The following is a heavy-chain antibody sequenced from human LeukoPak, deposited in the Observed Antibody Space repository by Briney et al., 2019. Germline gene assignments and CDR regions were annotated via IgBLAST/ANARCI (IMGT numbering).Heavy chain of an antibody. CDR3: ARAYYYDSSGYDY. J-gene: IGHJ4*02. D-gene: IGHD3-22*01. Sequence: SEALSLTCAVYGGSFSGYYWSWIRQPPGKGLEWIGEINHSGSTNYNPSLKSRVTISVDTSKNQFSLKLSSVTAADTAVYYCARAYYYDSSGYDYWGQGTLVTVSS. V-gene: IGHV4-34*01. CDR1: GGSFSGYY. CDR2: INHSGST.